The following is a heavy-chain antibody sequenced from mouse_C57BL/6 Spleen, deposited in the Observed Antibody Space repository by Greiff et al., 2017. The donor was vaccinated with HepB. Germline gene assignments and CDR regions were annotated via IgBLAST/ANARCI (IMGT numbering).Heavy chain of an antibody. V-gene: IGHV14-2*01. CDR3: VYYYGSSYDFDY. CDR1: GFNIKDYY. D-gene: IGHD1-1*01. J-gene: IGHJ2*01. CDR2: IDPEDGET. Sequence: EVQLVESGAELVKPGASVKLSCTASGFNIKDYYMHWVKQRTEQGLEWIGRIDPEDGETKYAPKFQGKATITADTSSNTAYLQLSSLTSEDTAVYYCVYYYGSSYDFDYWGQGTTLTVSS.